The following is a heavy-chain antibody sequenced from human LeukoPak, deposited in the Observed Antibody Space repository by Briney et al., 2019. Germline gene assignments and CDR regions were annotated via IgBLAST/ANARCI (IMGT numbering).Heavy chain of an antibody. CDR2: ISGSGGTT. D-gene: IGHD4-17*01. CDR3: ARENGGVNGDYIDY. CDR1: GLTFSSYA. J-gene: IGHJ4*02. Sequence: PGGSLRLACAASGLTFSSYAMSWVRQAPGKGLEWVSVISGSGGTTYYADSVKGRFTISRDNSKNTLYLQMNSLRAEDTAVYYCARENGGVNGDYIDYWGQGTLVTVSS. V-gene: IGHV3-23*01.